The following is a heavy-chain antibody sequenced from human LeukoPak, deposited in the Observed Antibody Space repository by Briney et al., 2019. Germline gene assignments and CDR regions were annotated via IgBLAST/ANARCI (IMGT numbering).Heavy chain of an antibody. D-gene: IGHD3-10*01. CDR3: ARAQDLLLWFGELGTYFDD. Sequence: GGSLRLSCEASGFTFNNYSMNWARQAPGKGLEWVANIKQDGSEKYYVDSVKGRFTISRDNAKNSLYLQMNSLRAEDTAVYYCARAQDLLLWFGELGTYFDDWGQGTLVTVSS. V-gene: IGHV3-7*01. CDR1: GFTFNNYS. CDR2: IKQDGSEK. J-gene: IGHJ4*02.